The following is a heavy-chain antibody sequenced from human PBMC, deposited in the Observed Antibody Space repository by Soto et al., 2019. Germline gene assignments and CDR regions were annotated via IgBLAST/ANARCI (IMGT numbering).Heavy chain of an antibody. D-gene: IGHD2-15*01. J-gene: IGHJ4*02. Sequence: ASVKVSCKASGYTFTSYHMHWVRQAPGQGLEWMGIIHPSSGSATYAQKFQGRVTMTRDTSTSTVDMELSSLRSEDTVVYYCARDGSRYDFDYWGQGTLVTVSS. V-gene: IGHV1-46*01. CDR2: IHPSSGSA. CDR3: ARDGSRYDFDY. CDR1: GYTFTSYH.